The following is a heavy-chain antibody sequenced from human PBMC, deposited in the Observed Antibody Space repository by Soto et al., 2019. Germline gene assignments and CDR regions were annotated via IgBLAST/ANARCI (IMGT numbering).Heavy chain of an antibody. Sequence: QVQLVESGGGVVQPGRSLRLSCAASGFTFSSYGMHWVRQAPGKGLARVAVISYDGSNKYYADSVKGRFTISRDNSKNMLYLQMNSLRAEDTAVYYCAKEKGRLLWFGELPTPFDYWGQGTLVTVSS. CDR3: AKEKGRLLWFGELPTPFDY. CDR2: ISYDGSNK. D-gene: IGHD3-10*01. V-gene: IGHV3-30*18. J-gene: IGHJ4*02. CDR1: GFTFSSYG.